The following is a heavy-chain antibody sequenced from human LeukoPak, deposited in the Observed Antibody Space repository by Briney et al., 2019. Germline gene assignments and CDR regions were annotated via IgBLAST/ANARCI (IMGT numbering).Heavy chain of an antibody. CDR3: ARRGYFDGSGLDH. D-gene: IGHD3-22*01. Sequence: SETLSLTCTVSGGSISSYYWSWIRQPAGKGLEWIGRIYTSGSTNYNPSLKSRVTISLDTSKNQLSLKLSSVTAADTAVYFCARRGYFDGSGLDHWGQGTLVTVSS. V-gene: IGHV4-4*07. CDR2: IYTSGST. CDR1: GGSISSYY. J-gene: IGHJ4*02.